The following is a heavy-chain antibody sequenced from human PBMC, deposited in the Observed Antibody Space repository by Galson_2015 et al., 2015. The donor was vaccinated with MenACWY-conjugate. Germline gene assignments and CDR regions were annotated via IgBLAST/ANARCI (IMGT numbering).Heavy chain of an antibody. CDR2: ISPIDSKT. J-gene: IGHJ6*02. Sequence: QSGAEVKKPGESLKISCKASGYNFITYWIGWVRQVPGKGLEWVGLISPIDSKTRYSPAFEGRVTISAANSITTAYLQWNSLQASDTAMYYCARPPPGGRGMDVWGQGTTVTVSS. V-gene: IGHV5-51*01. CDR1: GYNFITYW. D-gene: IGHD1-26*01. CDR3: ARPPPGGRGMDV.